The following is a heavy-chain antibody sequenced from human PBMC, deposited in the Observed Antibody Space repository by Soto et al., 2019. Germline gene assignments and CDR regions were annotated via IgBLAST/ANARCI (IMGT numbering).Heavy chain of an antibody. D-gene: IGHD5-18*01. V-gene: IGHV3-9*01. CDR2: ISWNSGSI. Sequence: GGSLRLSCAASGFTFDDYAMHWVRQAPGKGLEWVSGISWNSGSIGYADSVKGRFTISRDNAKNSLYLQMNSLRAEDTALYYCAKANTAMVGYYFDYWGQGTLVTVSS. CDR1: GFTFDDYA. J-gene: IGHJ4*02. CDR3: AKANTAMVGYYFDY.